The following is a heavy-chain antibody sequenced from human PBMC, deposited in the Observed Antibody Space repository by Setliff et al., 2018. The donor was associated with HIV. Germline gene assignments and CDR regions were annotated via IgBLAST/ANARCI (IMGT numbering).Heavy chain of an antibody. V-gene: IGHV4-59*02. Sequence: PSETLSLTCTVSGGSVSSYHWTWIRQPPGKGLEWIGYLYYSGSTYYNPSLKSRVTISIDTSKKQLSLKLNSVTAADTAVYYCARAMGANWSYYYYMDVWGKVTTVTVSS. CDR1: GGSVSSYH. D-gene: IGHD1-26*01. CDR2: LYYSGST. J-gene: IGHJ6*03. CDR3: ARAMGANWSYYYYMDV.